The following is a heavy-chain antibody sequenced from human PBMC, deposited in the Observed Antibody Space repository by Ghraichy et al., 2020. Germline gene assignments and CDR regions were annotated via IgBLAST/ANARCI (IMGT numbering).Heavy chain of an antibody. CDR3: ARDRGDRYASGWSDS. D-gene: IGHD3-10*01. J-gene: IGHJ5*01. V-gene: IGHV1-18*04. CDR2: ISGYNGNT. Sequence: ASVKVSCKASGYTFTNYGLNWVRQAPGQGLEWMGWISGYNGNTNYAQNLQGRVTMTTDTSASTAYMELRSLRSDDTAGYYGARDRGDRYASGWSDSWGQGTLVTVSS. CDR1: GYTFTNYG.